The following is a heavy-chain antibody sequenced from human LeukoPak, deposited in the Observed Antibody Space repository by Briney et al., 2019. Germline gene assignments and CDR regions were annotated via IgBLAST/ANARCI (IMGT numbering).Heavy chain of an antibody. CDR1: GGSISSYY. CDR2: IYTSGST. J-gene: IGHJ4*02. Sequence: PSETLSLTCTVSGGSISSYYWSWIRQPAGKGLEWIGRIYTSGSTNYNPSLKSRVTMSVDTSKNQFSLKLSSVTAADTAVYYCAREVYYYDSSGYYHDYWGQGTLVTVSS. D-gene: IGHD3-22*01. CDR3: AREVYYYDSSGYYHDY. V-gene: IGHV4-4*07.